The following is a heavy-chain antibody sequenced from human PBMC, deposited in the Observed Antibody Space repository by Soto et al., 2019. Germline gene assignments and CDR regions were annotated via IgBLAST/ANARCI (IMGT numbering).Heavy chain of an antibody. D-gene: IGHD6-13*01. J-gene: IGHJ6*02. CDR3: AREYSSSGVSYYYGMDV. V-gene: IGHV6-1*01. CDR2: TYYRSKWYN. CDR1: GDSVSSNSAA. Sequence: SQTLSLTCAISGDSVSSNSAAWNWIRQSPSRGLEWLGRTYYRSKWYNDYAVSVKSRITINPDTSKNQFSLQLNSVTPEDTAVYYCAREYSSSGVSYYYGMDVWGQRTAVTVSS.